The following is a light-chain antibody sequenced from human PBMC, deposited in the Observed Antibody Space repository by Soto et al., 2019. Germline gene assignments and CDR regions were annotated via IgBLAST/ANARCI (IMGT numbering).Light chain of an antibody. CDR3: QQYYNWPVT. CDR1: RSVSNR. V-gene: IGKV3-15*01. Sequence: EIRMTRSPATLSVSPGETVTFSCRASRSVSNRLAWYQHKPGQAPRLLISGASNGATGIPPKFSGSGSGTEFTLTVDSLQSDDIAVYYCQQYYNWPVTFGGGTKVDIK. CDR2: GAS. J-gene: IGKJ4*01.